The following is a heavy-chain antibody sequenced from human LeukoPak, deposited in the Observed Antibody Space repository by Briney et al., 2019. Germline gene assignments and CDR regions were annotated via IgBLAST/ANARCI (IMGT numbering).Heavy chain of an antibody. CDR1: GYSINSGYF. D-gene: IGHD5-18*01. Sequence: PSETLSLTCTVSGYSINSGYFWGWIRQPPGMGLEWIGSIYSSGSTYYNPSLKSRVTISVDTSKNQFSLKLSSVTAADTAVYYCARRGAWIQLWFGRYDYWGQGTLVTVSS. CDR2: IYSSGST. V-gene: IGHV4-38-2*02. CDR3: ARRGAWIQLWFGRYDY. J-gene: IGHJ4*02.